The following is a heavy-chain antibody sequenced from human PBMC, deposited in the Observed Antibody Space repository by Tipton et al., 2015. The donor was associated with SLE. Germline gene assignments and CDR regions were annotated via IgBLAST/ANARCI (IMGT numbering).Heavy chain of an antibody. CDR1: GGSISSGGYY. V-gene: IGHV4-31*02. Sequence: LRLSCTVSGGSISSGGYYWSWIRQHPGKGLEWIGYIYYSGSTYYNPSLKSRVTISVDTSKNQFSLKLSSVTAADTAVYYCARDMGGLRDYWGQGTLVTVSS. J-gene: IGHJ4*02. D-gene: IGHD4-17*01. CDR3: ARDMGGLRDY. CDR2: IYYSGST.